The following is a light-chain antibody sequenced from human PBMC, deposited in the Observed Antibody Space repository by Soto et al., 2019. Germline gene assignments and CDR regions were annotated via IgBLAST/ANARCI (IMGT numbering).Light chain of an antibody. V-gene: IGKV1-33*01. CDR3: QQYDNVFT. Sequence: DIQMTQSPSALSASVGGRVTITCQASQGISTYLNWYQQKPGKAPKLLIYGASNLETGVPSRFSGSGSGTDFTFTISSLQPEDIATYFCQQYDNVFTFGQGTRLEIK. CDR1: QGISTY. J-gene: IGKJ5*01. CDR2: GAS.